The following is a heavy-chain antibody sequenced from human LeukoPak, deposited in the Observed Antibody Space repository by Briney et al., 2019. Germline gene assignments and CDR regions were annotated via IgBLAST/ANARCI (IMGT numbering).Heavy chain of an antibody. CDR2: NYASVSI. CDR3: ARVTDPRYNYFDP. V-gene: IGHV4-4*07. D-gene: IGHD2-21*02. J-gene: IGHJ5*02. Sequence: PSETLSLTRTVSGGSISSYNWSSIPQPARKGLECSGRNYASVSINYNPPPKSRLTMSVDTSKNQLSLKLTSVTAADTAVYYCARVTDPRYNYFDPWGQGTLVTVSS. CDR1: GGSISSYN.